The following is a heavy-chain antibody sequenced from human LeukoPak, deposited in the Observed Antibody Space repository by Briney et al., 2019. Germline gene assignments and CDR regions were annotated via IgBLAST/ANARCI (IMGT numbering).Heavy chain of an antibody. J-gene: IGHJ4*02. CDR3: AKPPRGSYSNYYYFDY. CDR2: ISGSGGST. V-gene: IGHV3-23*01. D-gene: IGHD4-4*01. Sequence: GGSLRLSCAASGFTFSSYAMSWVRQAPGKGLEWVSAISGSGGSTYYADSVKGRFTISRDNSKNTLYLQMNSLRAADTAVYYCAKPPRGSYSNYYYFDYWGQGTLVTVSS. CDR1: GFTFSSYA.